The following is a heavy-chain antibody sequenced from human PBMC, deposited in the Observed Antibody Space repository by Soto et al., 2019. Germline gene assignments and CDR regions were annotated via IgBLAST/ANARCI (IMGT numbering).Heavy chain of an antibody. CDR1: GGSMSGYY. V-gene: IGHV4-59*01. CDR2: IYDSGTT. D-gene: IGHD2-21*02. Sequence: QVQLQESGPGLEKASETLSLTCTVSGGSMSGYYWSWIRQPPGKGLEWIGFIYDSGTTNYSPSLKRRGPISIDTSKNQFSLKLTSVTAADTAVYYCARVSHIVVVPAVRGAFDIWGQGTMITVPS. J-gene: IGHJ3*02. CDR3: ARVSHIVVVPAVRGAFDI.